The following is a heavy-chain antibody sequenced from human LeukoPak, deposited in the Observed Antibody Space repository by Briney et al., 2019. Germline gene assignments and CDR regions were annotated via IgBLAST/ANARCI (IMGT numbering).Heavy chain of an antibody. CDR3: ARQQYSDAFDI. CDR2: IYYSGST. D-gene: IGHD2-15*01. Sequence: SETLSLTCTVPGGSISSYYWSWIRQPPGKGLEWIGYIYYSGSTNYNPSLKSRVTISVDTSKNQFSLKLSSVTAADTAVYYCARQQYSDAFDIWGQGTMVTVSS. J-gene: IGHJ3*02. CDR1: GGSISSYY. V-gene: IGHV4-59*08.